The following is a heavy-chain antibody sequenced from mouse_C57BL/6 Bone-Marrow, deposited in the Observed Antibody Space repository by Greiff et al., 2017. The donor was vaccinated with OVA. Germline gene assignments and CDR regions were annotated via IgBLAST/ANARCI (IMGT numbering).Heavy chain of an antibody. Sequence: EVQLVASEGGLVQPGSSMTLSCTASGFTFSDYYMAWVRQVPDKGLEWVANFNYDGSSTYYLDSLKSRFIISRDNAKNILYLPMSSLKSEDTATYYCARGYSNFDYWGQGTTLTVSS. CDR3: ARGYSNFDY. D-gene: IGHD2-5*01. J-gene: IGHJ2*01. V-gene: IGHV5-16*01. CDR2: FNYDGSST. CDR1: GFTFSDYY.